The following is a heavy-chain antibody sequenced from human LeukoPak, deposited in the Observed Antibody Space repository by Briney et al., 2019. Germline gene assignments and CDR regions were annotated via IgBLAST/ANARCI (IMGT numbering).Heavy chain of an antibody. CDR1: GGSISTYY. V-gene: IGHV4-34*01. D-gene: IGHD3-22*01. CDR3: ARGSSGYYHYWYFDL. J-gene: IGHJ2*01. Sequence: SETLSLTCTVSGGSISTYYWSWIRQPPGKGLEWIGEINHSGSTNYNPSLKSRVTISVDTSKNQFSLKLSSVTAADTAVYYCARGSSGYYHYWYFDLWGRGTLVTVSS. CDR2: INHSGST.